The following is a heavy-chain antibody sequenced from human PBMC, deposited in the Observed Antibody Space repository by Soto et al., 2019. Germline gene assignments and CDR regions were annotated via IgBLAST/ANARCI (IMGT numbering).Heavy chain of an antibody. J-gene: IGHJ4*02. V-gene: IGHV4-30-4*01. CDR2: IYYSGST. D-gene: IGHD5-12*01. Sequence: SETLSLTCTVSGGSISSGDYYWGWIRQPPGKGLEWIGYIYYSGSTYYNPSLKSRVTISVDTSKNQFSLKLSSVTAADTAVYYCDRNSRDGYNLYYWGQGTLVTVSS. CDR1: GGSISSGDYY. CDR3: DRNSRDGYNLYY.